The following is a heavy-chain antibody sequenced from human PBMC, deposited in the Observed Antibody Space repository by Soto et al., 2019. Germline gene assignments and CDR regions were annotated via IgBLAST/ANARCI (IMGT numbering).Heavy chain of an antibody. D-gene: IGHD6-19*01. J-gene: IGHJ5*02. CDR3: AKDYVGQWLVPPWFDP. Sequence: GSLRLSCAASGFTFSSYAMSWVRQAPGKGLEWVSAISGSGGSTYYADSVKGRFTISRDNSKNTLYLQMNSLRAEDTAVYYCAKDYVGQWLVPPWFDPWGQGTLVTVSS. CDR2: ISGSGGST. V-gene: IGHV3-23*01. CDR1: GFTFSSYA.